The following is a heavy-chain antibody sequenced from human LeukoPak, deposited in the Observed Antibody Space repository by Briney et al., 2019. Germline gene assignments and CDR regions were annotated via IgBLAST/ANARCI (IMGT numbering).Heavy chain of an antibody. CDR1: GFTFDDYT. Sequence: PGGSLRLSCAASGFTFDDYTMHWVRQAPGKGLEWVSLISWDGGSTYYADSVKGRLTISRDNSKNSLYLQMNSLRTEDTALYYCAKGGGGLLWFGELVGTPQNYYYYMDVWGKGTTVTISS. CDR3: AKGGGGLLWFGELVGTPQNYYYYMDV. J-gene: IGHJ6*03. CDR2: ISWDGGST. D-gene: IGHD3-10*01. V-gene: IGHV3-43*01.